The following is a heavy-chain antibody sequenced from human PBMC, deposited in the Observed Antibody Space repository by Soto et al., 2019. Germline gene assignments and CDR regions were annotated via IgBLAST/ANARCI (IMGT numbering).Heavy chain of an antibody. CDR3: ARDRDLGNDAFAI. Sequence: GASVKVSCKASGGTFSSYTISWVRQAPGQGLEWMGRIIPILGIANYAQKFQGRVTITADKSTSTAYMELSSLRSEDTAVYYCARDRDLGNDAFAIWGQGTMVTVSS. CDR2: IIPILGIA. D-gene: IGHD1-26*01. J-gene: IGHJ3*02. CDR1: GGTFSSYT. V-gene: IGHV1-69*04.